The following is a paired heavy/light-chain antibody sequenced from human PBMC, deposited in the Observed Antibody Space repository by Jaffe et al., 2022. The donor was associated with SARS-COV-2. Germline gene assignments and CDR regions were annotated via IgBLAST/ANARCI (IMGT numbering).Heavy chain of an antibody. Sequence: EVQLVESGGGLVKPGGSLRLSCAASGFTFNNYNMIWVRQAPGKGLEWLSSISSSGTYIYYTDSVKGRFTISRDNAKNSLYLQMNSLRAEDTAVYYCARDPNTWSRPYFDCWGQGTLVTVSS. D-gene: IGHD2-8*02. V-gene: IGHV3-21*02. CDR3: ARDPNTWSRPYFDC. J-gene: IGHJ4*02. CDR1: GFTFNNYN. CDR2: ISSSGTYI.
Light chain of an antibody. V-gene: IGKV1-5*03. J-gene: IGKJ1*01. CDR2: KAS. CDR3: QQFNSYSLT. Sequence: DIQMTQSPSTLSASVGDRVTITCRASQSISSWLAWYQQKPGKAPKLLIYKASSLESGVPSRFSGSGSGTEFTLTISSLQPDDFATYYCQQFNSYSLTFGQGTKVEIK. CDR1: QSISSW.